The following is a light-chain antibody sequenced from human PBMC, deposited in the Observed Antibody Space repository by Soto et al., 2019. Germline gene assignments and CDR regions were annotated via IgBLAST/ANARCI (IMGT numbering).Light chain of an antibody. Sequence: ILMTQSPATLSVSPGERATLSCRASQSVSNNLAWYQQKPGQAPRLLIYDASTRATGIPARFSGSGSGTEFTLTISGRQSEEFAVSYCQQYNNWSPWTFGQGTKVEIK. J-gene: IGKJ1*01. CDR1: QSVSNN. V-gene: IGKV3-15*01. CDR2: DAS. CDR3: QQYNNWSPWT.